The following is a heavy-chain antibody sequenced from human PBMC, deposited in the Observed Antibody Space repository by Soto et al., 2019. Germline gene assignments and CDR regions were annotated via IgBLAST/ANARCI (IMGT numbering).Heavy chain of an antibody. V-gene: IGHV3-64D*08. Sequence: PGGSLRLSCSASGFTFSSYAMHWVRQAPGKGLEYVSAISSNGGSTYYAGSVKGRFTISRDNSKDTLYLQMSSLRAEDTAVYYCVKDSRYYYDSSGYPRSDYYYGMDVWGQGTTVTVSS. CDR1: GFTFSSYA. CDR2: ISSNGGST. CDR3: VKDSRYYYDSSGYPRSDYYYGMDV. D-gene: IGHD3-22*01. J-gene: IGHJ6*02.